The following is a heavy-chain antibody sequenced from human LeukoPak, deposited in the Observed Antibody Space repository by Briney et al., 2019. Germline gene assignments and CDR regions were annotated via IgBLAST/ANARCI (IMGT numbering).Heavy chain of an antibody. CDR3: ARTVGDRADP. V-gene: IGHV1-18*01. Sequence: ASVEVSCKASGYDFTTYGFIWVRQAPGLGLEWMGWISANNGNTKFAQGFRDRVKMTTDTVTQTAYMEVRSLTSDDTAIYYCARTVGDRADPLGQGSLVTVSS. CDR1: GYDFTTYG. D-gene: IGHD2-21*01. J-gene: IGHJ5*02. CDR2: ISANNGNT.